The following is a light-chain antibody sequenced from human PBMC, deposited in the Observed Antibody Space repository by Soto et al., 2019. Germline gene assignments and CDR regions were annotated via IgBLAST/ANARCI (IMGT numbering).Light chain of an antibody. CDR1: QSVSSY. CDR2: DAS. V-gene: IGKV3-11*01. J-gene: IGKJ2*01. Sequence: EIVLTQSPATLSLSPGERATLSCRASQSVSSYLAWYQQKPGQAPRLLIYDASNRATGIPARFSGSGSGTDFTLTISSLEPEDFADYYCQQRSNWRPGKYTFGQGTKLEIK. CDR3: QQRSNWRPGKYT.